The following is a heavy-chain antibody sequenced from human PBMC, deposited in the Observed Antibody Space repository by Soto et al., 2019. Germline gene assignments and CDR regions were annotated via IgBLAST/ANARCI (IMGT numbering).Heavy chain of an antibody. J-gene: IGHJ6*02. Sequence: GGSVKVSCKASGGTFSSYAISWVRQAPGQGLEWMEGIIPIFGTANYAQKFQGRVTITADESTSTAYMELSSLRSEDTAVYYCAREQQWNNNSDWMLPQTNYYYYGMDVWGHGTTVTVSS. V-gene: IGHV1-69*13. D-gene: IGHD6-19*01. CDR1: GGTFSSYA. CDR2: IIPIFGTA. CDR3: AREQQWNNNSDWMLPQTNYYYYGMDV.